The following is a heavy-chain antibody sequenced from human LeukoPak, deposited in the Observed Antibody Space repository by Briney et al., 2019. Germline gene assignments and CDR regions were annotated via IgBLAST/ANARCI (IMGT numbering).Heavy chain of an antibody. Sequence: PSETLSLTCAVYGGSFSGYYWSWIRQPPGKGLEWIGEINHSGSTNYNPSLKSRVTISVDTSKNQFSLKLSSVTAADTAVYYCAREAPAAMVRGVKDAFDIWGQGTMVTVSS. J-gene: IGHJ3*02. CDR2: INHSGST. D-gene: IGHD3-10*01. V-gene: IGHV4-34*01. CDR3: AREAPAAMVRGVKDAFDI. CDR1: GGSFSGYY.